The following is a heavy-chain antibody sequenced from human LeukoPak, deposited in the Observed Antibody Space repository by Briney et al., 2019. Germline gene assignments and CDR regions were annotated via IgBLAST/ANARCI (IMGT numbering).Heavy chain of an antibody. CDR2: IYTSGST. Sequence: KLSETLSLTCTVPGGSISSYYWSWIRQPAGKGLEWIGRIYTSGSTNYNPSLKSRVTMSVDTSKNQFSLKLSSVTAADTAVYYCAGHSSGSLTLDYWGQGTLVTVSS. J-gene: IGHJ4*02. CDR3: AGHSSGSLTLDY. CDR1: GGSISSYY. D-gene: IGHD3-22*01. V-gene: IGHV4-4*07.